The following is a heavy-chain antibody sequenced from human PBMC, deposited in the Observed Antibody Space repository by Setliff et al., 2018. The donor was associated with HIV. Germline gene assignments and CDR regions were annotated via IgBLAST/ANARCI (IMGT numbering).Heavy chain of an antibody. V-gene: IGHV1-18*01. Sequence: ASVKVSCKTSGYSFSTSGISWVRQAPRQGLEWMGWIGGYLHDTNAAPHLEARLTMTADTSASTAYMELRSLTSDDTAVYYCVRDERRVAAGSFHYFDYWGQGTQVTVSS. J-gene: IGHJ4*02. D-gene: IGHD6-13*01. CDR1: GYSFSTSG. CDR3: VRDERRVAAGSFHYFDY. CDR2: IGGYLHDT.